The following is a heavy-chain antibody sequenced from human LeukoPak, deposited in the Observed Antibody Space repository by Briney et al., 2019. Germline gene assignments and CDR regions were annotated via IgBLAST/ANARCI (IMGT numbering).Heavy chain of an antibody. D-gene: IGHD3-22*01. CDR1: GGSISSYY. CDR3: ATLGEYYDTSGYYCN. J-gene: IGHJ4*02. CDR2: IYYSGST. Sequence: SETLSLTCTVSGGSISSYYWSWIRQPPGKGLEWIGDIYYSGSTNYNPSLKSRATISVDTSKDQFSLKVTSVTAADTAVYYCATLGEYYDTSGYYCNWGQGTLVTVSS. V-gene: IGHV4-59*12.